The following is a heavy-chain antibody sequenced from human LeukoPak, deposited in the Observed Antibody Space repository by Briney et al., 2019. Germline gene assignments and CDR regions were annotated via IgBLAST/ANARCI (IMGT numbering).Heavy chain of an antibody. CDR2: IDPSGGST. V-gene: IGHV1-46*01. CDR1: AYTFSNYL. CDR3: ARDLGLRGVTNWFDP. Sequence: GASVEVSCKASAYTFSNYLMHWVRQAPGQGLEWMGIIDPSGGSTDYAQKFQGRVTMTRDTSTTTVYMELSSLRSEDTAVYYCARDLGLRGVTNWFDPWGQGTLDTVSS. J-gene: IGHJ5*02. D-gene: IGHD3-10*01.